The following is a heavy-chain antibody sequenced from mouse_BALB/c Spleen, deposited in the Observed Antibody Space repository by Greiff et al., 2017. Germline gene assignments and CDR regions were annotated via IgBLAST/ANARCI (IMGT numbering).Heavy chain of an antibody. Sequence: EVKLEESGGDLVKPGGSLKLSCAASGFTFSSYGMSWVRQTPDKRLEWVATISSGGSYTYYPDSVKGRFTISRDNAKNTLYLQMSSLKSEDTAMYYCARRGSSYAMDYWGQGTSVTVSS. V-gene: IGHV5-6*02. J-gene: IGHJ4*01. CDR3: ARRGSSYAMDY. CDR1: GFTFSSYG. D-gene: IGHD1-1*01. CDR2: ISSGGSYT.